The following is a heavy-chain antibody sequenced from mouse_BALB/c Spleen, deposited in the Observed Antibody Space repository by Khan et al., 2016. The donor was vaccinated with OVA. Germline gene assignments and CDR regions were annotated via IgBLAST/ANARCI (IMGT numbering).Heavy chain of an antibody. CDR3: VRDGAYYRTDCWCAY. D-gene: IGHD2-14*01. CDR2: INPSNGYI. J-gene: IGHJ3*01. V-gene: IGHV1-4*01. Sequence: QVQLQQSGAELARPGASVKMSCKASGYTFTSYTIHWIKLRPGQGLEWIGYINPSNGYINYKQTFKDRATLTGDKPYTTAYMQRSSLTSEDSAVYSFVRDGAYYRTDCWCAYWGLGTLVTVS. CDR1: GYTFTSYT.